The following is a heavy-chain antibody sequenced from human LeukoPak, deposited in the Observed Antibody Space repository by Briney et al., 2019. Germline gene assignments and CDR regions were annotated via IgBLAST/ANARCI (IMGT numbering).Heavy chain of an antibody. CDR1: GDSISSYY. V-gene: IGHV4-59*12. D-gene: IGHD3-22*01. CDR2: IYYSGST. Sequence: SETLSLTCTVSGDSISSYYWSWIRQPPGRGLEWIGYIYYSGSTNYNPSLKSRVTISVDTSKNQFSLKLSSVTAADTAVYYCAARNYYDSSGYYQDAFDIWGQGTMVTVSS. J-gene: IGHJ3*02. CDR3: AARNYYDSSGYYQDAFDI.